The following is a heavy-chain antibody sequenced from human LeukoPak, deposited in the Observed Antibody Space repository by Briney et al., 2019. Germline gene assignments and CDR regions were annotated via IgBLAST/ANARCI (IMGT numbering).Heavy chain of an antibody. V-gene: IGHV4-39*02. J-gene: IGHJ5*02. CDR3: ARDFGGYSYGSASLWFDP. D-gene: IGHD5-18*01. CDR1: GGSISSSSYY. CDR2: IYYSGST. Sequence: PSETLSLTCTVSGGSISSSSYYWGWIRQPPGKGLEWIGSIYYSGSTYYNPSLKSRVTISVDTSKNQFSLKLSSVTAADTAVYYCARDFGGYSYGSASLWFDPWGQGTLVTVSS.